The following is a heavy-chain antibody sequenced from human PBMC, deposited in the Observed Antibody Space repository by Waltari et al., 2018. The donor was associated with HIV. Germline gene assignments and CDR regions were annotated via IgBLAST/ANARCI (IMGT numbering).Heavy chain of an antibody. CDR2: INPNSGGT. Sequence: QVPLVQSGAEVKKPGASVEVSCKASGYTFTGYYMHWVPQAPGQGLEWMGRINPNSGGTNYAQKFQGGVTMTRDTSISTAYMELSRLRSDDTAVYYCARGTVTTPDGFDIWGQGTMVTVSS. CDR3: ARGTVTTPDGFDI. J-gene: IGHJ3*02. D-gene: IGHD4-17*01. V-gene: IGHV1-2*06. CDR1: GYTFTGYY.